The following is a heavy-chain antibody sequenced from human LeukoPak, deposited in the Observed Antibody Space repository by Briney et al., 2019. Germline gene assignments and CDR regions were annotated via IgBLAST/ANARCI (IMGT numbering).Heavy chain of an antibody. Sequence: SQTLSLTCAISGDSVSSNSATWNWIRQSPSRGLEWLGRTYYNSINSNWYKDYAPAVKSRITITPDTTKNQFSLQLNSVTPEDTAVYYCAKASAMIVVVSKHFDYWGQRTLVTVSS. CDR3: AKASAMIVVVSKHFDY. D-gene: IGHD3-22*01. CDR2: TYYNSINSNWYK. J-gene: IGHJ4*02. V-gene: IGHV6-1*01. CDR1: GDSVSSNSAT.